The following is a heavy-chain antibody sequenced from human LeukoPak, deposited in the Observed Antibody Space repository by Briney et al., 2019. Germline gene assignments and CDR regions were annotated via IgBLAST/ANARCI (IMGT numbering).Heavy chain of an antibody. CDR2: IIPIFGTA. CDR3: ARAAYSNRNQYYYYYYMDV. D-gene: IGHD4-11*01. V-gene: IGHV1-69*05. J-gene: IGHJ6*03. Sequence: SVKVSCKASGGTFSSYAISWVRQAPGQGLEWMGGIIPIFGTANYAQKFQGRVTITTDESTSTAYMELSSLRSEDTAVYYCARAAYSNRNQYYYYYYMDVWGQGTLVTVSS. CDR1: GGTFSSYA.